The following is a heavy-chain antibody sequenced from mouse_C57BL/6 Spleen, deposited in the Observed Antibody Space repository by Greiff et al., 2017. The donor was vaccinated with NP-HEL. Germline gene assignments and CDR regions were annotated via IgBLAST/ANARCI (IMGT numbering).Heavy chain of an antibody. J-gene: IGHJ3*01. CDR2: IDPENGDT. CDR1: GFNIKDDY. V-gene: IGHV14-4*01. Sequence: EVQLQESGAELVRPGASVKLSCTASGFNIKDDYMHWVKQRPEQGLEWIGWIDPENGDTEYASKFQGKATITADTSSNTAYLQLSSLTSEDTAVYYCTGGYFAYWGQGTLVTVSA. D-gene: IGHD2-14*01. CDR3: TGGYFAY.